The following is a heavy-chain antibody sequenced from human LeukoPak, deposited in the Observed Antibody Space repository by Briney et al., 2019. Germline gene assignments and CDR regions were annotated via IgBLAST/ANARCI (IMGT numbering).Heavy chain of an antibody. J-gene: IGHJ6*03. V-gene: IGHV1-69*13. Sequence: SVKVSCKASGGIFSSYAISWVRQAPGQGLEWMGGIIPIFGTANYAQKFQGRVTITADESASTAYMELSSLRSEDTAVYYCALNVDIVATTYYYYYMDVWGKGTTVTISS. CDR2: IIPIFGTA. CDR3: ALNVDIVATTYYYYYMDV. CDR1: GGIFSSYA. D-gene: IGHD5-12*01.